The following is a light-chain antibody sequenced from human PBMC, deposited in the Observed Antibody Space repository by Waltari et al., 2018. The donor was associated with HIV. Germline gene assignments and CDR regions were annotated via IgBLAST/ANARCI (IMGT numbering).Light chain of an antibody. V-gene: IGKV3-15*01. CDR2: GAS. Sequence: EIVMTRSPATLSVSPGERATLSCRASQSVSNNLAWYQQKPGQAPRLLSYGASTRATGIPARCSGSGSGTEFTLTISSLQSEDFAVYYCQQYNNWPWSFGQGTKVEIK. CDR1: QSVSNN. CDR3: QQYNNWPWS. J-gene: IGKJ1*01.